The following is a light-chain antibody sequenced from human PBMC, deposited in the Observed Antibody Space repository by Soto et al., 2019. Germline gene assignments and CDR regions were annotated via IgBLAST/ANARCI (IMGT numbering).Light chain of an antibody. CDR3: QQRRNWPLT. Sequence: EIVMTQSPATLSVSPGERATLSCRASQSVRNNLAWYQQKPGQAPSLLIYGASTRATGIPARFSGSGSGTDFTLTISSLEPEDFAVYSCQQRRNWPLTFGGGTKVDIK. CDR2: GAS. J-gene: IGKJ4*01. V-gene: IGKV3-11*01. CDR1: QSVRNN.